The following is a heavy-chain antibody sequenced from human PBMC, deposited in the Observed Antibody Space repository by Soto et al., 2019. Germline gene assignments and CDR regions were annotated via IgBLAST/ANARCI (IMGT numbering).Heavy chain of an antibody. Sequence: PSETLSLTCTVSGGSISSNSYYWGWIRQPPGKGLEWIGTIYYSGSTYHNPSLKSRVTMSVDTSKNQFSLNLSSVSAADTAVYFCASHVFDYGRAGWYFDLWGRGTLVTVSS. CDR1: GGSISSNSYY. V-gene: IGHV4-39*01. CDR3: ASHVFDYGRAGWYFDL. J-gene: IGHJ2*01. D-gene: IGHD3-16*01. CDR2: IYYSGST.